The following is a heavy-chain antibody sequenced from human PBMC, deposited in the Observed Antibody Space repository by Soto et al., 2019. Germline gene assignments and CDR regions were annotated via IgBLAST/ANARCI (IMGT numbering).Heavy chain of an antibody. CDR2: IIPLFGTA. Sequence: QVQLVQSGAEVKKPGSSVKVSCKASGGTFNNYAISWVRQAPGQGLEWMGGIIPLFGTANYAQKYEGRVTITADKSTDTAYTELRSLKSEDTAVYYCARIIGDGYSGTYALDYWGKGTLVTVSS. CDR1: GGTFNNYA. CDR3: ARIIGDGYSGTYALDY. D-gene: IGHD1-26*01. J-gene: IGHJ4*02. V-gene: IGHV1-69*06.